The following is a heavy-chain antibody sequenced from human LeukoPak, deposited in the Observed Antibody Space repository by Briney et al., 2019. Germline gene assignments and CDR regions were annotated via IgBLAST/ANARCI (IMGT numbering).Heavy chain of an antibody. CDR2: INHSGST. D-gene: IGHD3-16*02. V-gene: IGHV4-34*01. CDR3: ARGRRDDYVWGSYRRDY. Sequence: SETLSLTCAVYGGSFSGYYWSWIRQPPGKGLEWIGEINHSGSTNYNPSLKSRVTISVDTSKNQSSLKLSSVTAADTAVYYCARGRRDDYVWGSYRRDYWGQGTLVTVSS. J-gene: IGHJ4*02. CDR1: GGSFSGYY.